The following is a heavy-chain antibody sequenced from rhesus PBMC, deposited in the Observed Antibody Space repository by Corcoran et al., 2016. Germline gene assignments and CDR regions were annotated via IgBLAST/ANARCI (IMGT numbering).Heavy chain of an antibody. V-gene: IGHV3-201*01. CDR1: GFTFADFA. J-gene: IGHJ4*01. CDR3: AKGAVAGRPAFDY. D-gene: IGHD6-37*01. CDR2: ISWSGGST. Sequence: EVQLVESGGGVVQPGGSLRLSCAASGFTFADFAMHWVRQAPGQGLEWVSGISWSGGSTYYADSVKGRFTIARDNAKNSLYLQMGSLRAEDTALYYCAKGAVAGRPAFDYWGQGVLVTVSS.